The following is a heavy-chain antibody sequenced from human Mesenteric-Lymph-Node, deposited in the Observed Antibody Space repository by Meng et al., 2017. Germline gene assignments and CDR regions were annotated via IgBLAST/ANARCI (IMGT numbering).Heavy chain of an antibody. J-gene: IGHJ1*01. D-gene: IGHD3-3*01. Sequence: QGQLVQAGAEVKKPGASVKFSCKASGYTFTCYGISWVRQAPGQGLEWMGWISAYNGNTNYAQKLQGRVTITTDESTSTAYMELSSLRSEDTAVYYCARTLEGYFQHWGQGTLVTVSS. CDR2: ISAYNGNT. CDR3: ARTLEGYFQH. CDR1: GYTFTCYG. V-gene: IGHV1-18*01.